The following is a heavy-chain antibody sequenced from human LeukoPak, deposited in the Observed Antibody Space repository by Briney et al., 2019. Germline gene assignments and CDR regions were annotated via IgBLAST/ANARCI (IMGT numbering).Heavy chain of an antibody. D-gene: IGHD1-26*01. V-gene: IGHV3-23*01. CDR2: ITDSGVDT. J-gene: IGHJ4*02. CDR3: AKGSRGSYHY. Sequence: GGSLRLSCAASVFTFNSDAMTWVRQAPEKGLEWVSSITDSGVDTYYADSVKGRFTISRDNSKNTLFLQMNSLRAEDTAVYYCAKGSRGSYHYWGQGTLVTVSS. CDR1: VFTFNSDA.